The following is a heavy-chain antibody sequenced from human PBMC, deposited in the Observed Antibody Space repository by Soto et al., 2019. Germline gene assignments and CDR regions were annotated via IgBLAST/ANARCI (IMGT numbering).Heavy chain of an antibody. J-gene: IGHJ4*02. CDR3: ARGSSLALDY. CDR1: GYTFTDYY. V-gene: IGHV1-46*01. Sequence: QVQMVQSGAEVKKPGASVKVSCEASGYTFTDYYMHWVRQAPGQGLEWMGRINPSGGATTYVQKFQGRVTMTTDTSTSTGYMDLSGLKSEDTAVYYCARGSSLALDYWGQGTLVTVSS. CDR2: INPSGGAT.